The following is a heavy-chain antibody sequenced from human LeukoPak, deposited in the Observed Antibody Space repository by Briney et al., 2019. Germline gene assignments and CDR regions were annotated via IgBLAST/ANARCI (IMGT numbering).Heavy chain of an antibody. CDR3: AKDYLPVTTAYFDY. V-gene: IGHV3-23*01. Sequence: SGGSLRLSCAASGFTFSSYAMSWVRQAPGKGLEWVSAISGSGGSTYYADSVKGRFTISRDNSKNTLYLQMNSLRAEDTAVYYCAKDYLPVTTAYFDYWGQGALVTVSS. D-gene: IGHD4-17*01. CDR1: GFTFSSYA. J-gene: IGHJ4*02. CDR2: ISGSGGST.